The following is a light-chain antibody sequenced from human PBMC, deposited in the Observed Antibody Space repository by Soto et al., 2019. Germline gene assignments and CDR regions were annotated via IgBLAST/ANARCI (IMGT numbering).Light chain of an antibody. CDR2: EVS. V-gene: IGLV2-8*01. CDR3: TSYAGSNISV. J-gene: IGLJ3*02. Sequence: QSVLTQPPSASGSPGQSVTIYCTGTSSDVGAYKYVSWYQQYPGKAPKLMIYEVSRRPSGVPDRFSGSKSGNTASLTVSGLQAEDEADYYCTSYAGSNISVFGVGTKLTVL. CDR1: SSDVGAYKY.